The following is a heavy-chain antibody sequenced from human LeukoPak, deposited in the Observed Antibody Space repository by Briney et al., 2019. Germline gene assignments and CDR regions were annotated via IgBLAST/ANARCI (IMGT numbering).Heavy chain of an antibody. CDR2: INPNSGGT. V-gene: IGHV1-2*06. CDR1: GYTFTGYY. CDR3: AREEQQLAYNDY. D-gene: IGHD6-13*01. J-gene: IGHJ4*02. Sequence: SVKVSCKASGYTFTGYYMHWVRQAPGQGLERMGRINPNSGGTNYAQKFQGRVTMTRDTSISTAYMELSRLRSGDTAVYYCAREEQQLAYNDYWGQGTLVTVSS.